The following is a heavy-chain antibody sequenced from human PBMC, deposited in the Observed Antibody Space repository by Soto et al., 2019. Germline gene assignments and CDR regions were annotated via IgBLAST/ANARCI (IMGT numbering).Heavy chain of an antibody. Sequence: QVQLVQSAAEVKKPGASVKVSCKTSGYTFVSYGISWVRQAPGQGLEWMGWISPYNGNTNFAQRFQGRVTLTTDTSTGSVYMDLRSLKSDDTAVYYCARDQYCFDSSGYYDHWGQGTLITVSS. CDR1: GYTFVSYG. CDR3: ARDQYCFDSSGYYDH. V-gene: IGHV1-18*04. D-gene: IGHD3-22*01. J-gene: IGHJ5*02. CDR2: ISPYNGNT.